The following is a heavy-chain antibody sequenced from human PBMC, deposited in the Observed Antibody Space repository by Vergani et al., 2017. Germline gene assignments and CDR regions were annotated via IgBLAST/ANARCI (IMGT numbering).Heavy chain of an antibody. V-gene: IGHV4-4*07. D-gene: IGHD4-17*01. Sequence: QVQLQESGPGLVKPSETLSLTCTVSGGSISSYYWSWIRQPAGKGLEWIGRIYTSGSTNYNPSLKSRVTMSVDTSKNQFSLKLSSVTAADTAVYYCASTPPWDGDYPSFDYWGQGTLVTVSS. CDR2: IYTSGST. CDR3: ASTPPWDGDYPSFDY. CDR1: GGSISSYY. J-gene: IGHJ4*02.